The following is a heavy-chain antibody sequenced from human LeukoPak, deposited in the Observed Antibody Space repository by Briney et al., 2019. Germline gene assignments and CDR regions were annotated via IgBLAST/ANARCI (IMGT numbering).Heavy chain of an antibody. J-gene: IGHJ4*02. D-gene: IGHD2-15*01. Sequence: GGSLRLSCAASGFTFSSYSMNWVRQAPGKGLEWVSSISSSSSYIYYADSVKGRFTISRDNAKNSLYLQMNSLRAEDTAVYYCAKMSGVLAVVVVAATVGFDYWGQGTLVTVSS. CDR2: ISSSSSYI. CDR3: AKMSGVLAVVVVAATVGFDY. CDR1: GFTFSSYS. V-gene: IGHV3-21*04.